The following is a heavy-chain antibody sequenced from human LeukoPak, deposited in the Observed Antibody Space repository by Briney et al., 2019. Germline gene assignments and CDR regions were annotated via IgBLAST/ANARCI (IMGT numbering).Heavy chain of an antibody. V-gene: IGHV3-30*03. CDR1: GFTFSSYG. CDR2: ISYDGSNK. CDR3: ATSIDY. Sequence: PGGSLRLSCAASGFTFSSYGMHWVRQAPGKGLERVAVISYDGSNKYYADSVKGRFTISRDNSKNTLYLQMNSLRAEDTAVYYCATSIDYWGQGTLVTVSS. J-gene: IGHJ4*02.